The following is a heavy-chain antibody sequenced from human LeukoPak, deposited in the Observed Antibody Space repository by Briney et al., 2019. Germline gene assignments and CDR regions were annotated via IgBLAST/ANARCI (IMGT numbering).Heavy chain of an antibody. CDR3: ARRGISQGYYMDV. J-gene: IGHJ6*03. Sequence: SETLSLTCTVSGDSLVSGHYWGWIRQPPGQGLEWVGSVYHSGSIYYNPSLKSRVTISLDTPKNQFSLKLSSVTAADTAVFYCARRGISQGYYMDVWGKGTTVTISS. CDR1: GDSLVSGHY. D-gene: IGHD6-13*01. V-gene: IGHV4-38-2*02. CDR2: VYHSGSI.